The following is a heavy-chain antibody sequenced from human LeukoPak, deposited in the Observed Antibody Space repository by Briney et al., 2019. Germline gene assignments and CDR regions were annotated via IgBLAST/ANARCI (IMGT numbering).Heavy chain of an antibody. CDR1: GFTFSSYS. J-gene: IGHJ1*01. Sequence: PGGSLRLSCAASGFTFSSYSMNWVRQAPGKGLEWVSSISSSSSYIYYADSVKGRFTISGDNAKNSLYLQMNSLRDEDTAVYYCANMRYSTDPQSRYFQSWGQGTLVTVSS. CDR2: ISSSSSYI. D-gene: IGHD1-1*01. V-gene: IGHV3-21*01. CDR3: ANMRYSTDPQSRYFQS.